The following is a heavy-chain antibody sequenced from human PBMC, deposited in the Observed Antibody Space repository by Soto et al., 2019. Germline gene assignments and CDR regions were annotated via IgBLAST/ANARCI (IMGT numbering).Heavy chain of an antibody. D-gene: IGHD6-19*01. Sequence: VQLVESGGGVVQPGRSLRLSCAASGFTFSDYAMHWVRQAPGKGLEWVAVVSHDGRNTHYADSVKGRFTISRDTSKNTVSLEMTSLRAEDTAVYCCAKGGRQWLVTSDFNYWGQGALVTVSS. V-gene: IGHV3-30*18. J-gene: IGHJ4*02. CDR3: AKGGRQWLVTSDFNY. CDR1: GFTFSDYA. CDR2: VSHDGRNT.